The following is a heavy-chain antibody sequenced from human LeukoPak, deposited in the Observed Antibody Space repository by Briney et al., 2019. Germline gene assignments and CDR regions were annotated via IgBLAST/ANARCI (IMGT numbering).Heavy chain of an antibody. D-gene: IGHD1-26*01. CDR1: GFTFSSYA. V-gene: IGHV3-23*01. CDR3: ARVSGGSYYVYYYYYGMDV. Sequence: GGSLRLSCAASGFTFSSYAMSWVRQAPGKGLEWVSAISGSGGSTYYADSVKGRFTISRDNSKNTLYLQMNSLRAEDTAVYYCARVSGGSYYVYYYYYGMDVWGQGTTVTVSS. CDR2: ISGSGGST. J-gene: IGHJ6*02.